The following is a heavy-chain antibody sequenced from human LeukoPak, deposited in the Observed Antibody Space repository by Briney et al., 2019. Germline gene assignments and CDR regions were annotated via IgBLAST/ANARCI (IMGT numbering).Heavy chain of an antibody. CDR3: AKEGDLTGMDV. CDR2: ISYDGSNK. Sequence: GGSLRLSFAASGFTFSNYGIHWVRLAPGKGLEWVAVISYDGSNKYYADSVKGRFTISRDNSKNTLFLQMNSLRAEDTALYYCAKEGDLTGMDVWGQGTTVTASS. D-gene: IGHD2-21*01. J-gene: IGHJ6*02. V-gene: IGHV3-30*18. CDR1: GFTFSNYG.